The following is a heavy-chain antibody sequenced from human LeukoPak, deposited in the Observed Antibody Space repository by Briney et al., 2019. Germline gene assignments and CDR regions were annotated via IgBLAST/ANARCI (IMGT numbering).Heavy chain of an antibody. CDR3: ARDEYNKSWFKY. V-gene: IGHV4-39*07. Sequence: PSETLSLTCTVSGGSISSTTYYWGWIRQTPGKGLEWIGRIYYSGSIYYNPSLKSRVTISVDTSKNHFSLKLSSVTAADTAVYYCARDEYNKSWFKYWGQGTLVTVSS. CDR2: IYYSGSI. J-gene: IGHJ4*02. D-gene: IGHD1-14*01. CDR1: GGSISSTTYY.